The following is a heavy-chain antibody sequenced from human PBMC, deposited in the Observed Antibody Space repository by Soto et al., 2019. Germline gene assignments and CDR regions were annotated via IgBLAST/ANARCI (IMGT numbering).Heavy chain of an antibody. CDR2: IDHTGST. CDR1: GGSISSYY. V-gene: IGHV4-34*01. Sequence: PSETLSLTCTVSGGSISSYYWTWIRQSPGKGLEWIGEIDHTGSTNFNPSLQSRVTISVDTSKNQFSLKLSSVTAADTAVYYCARHGEGLVVGAAIDWFDPWGQGTLVTVSS. J-gene: IGHJ5*02. CDR3: ARHGEGLVVGAAIDWFDP. D-gene: IGHD2-15*01.